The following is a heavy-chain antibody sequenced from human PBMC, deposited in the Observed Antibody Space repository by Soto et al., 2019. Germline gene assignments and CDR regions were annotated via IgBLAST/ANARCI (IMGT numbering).Heavy chain of an antibody. CDR3: ATHPIAEDGMVRGDGWFDP. CDR2: FDPEDGET. J-gene: IGHJ5*02. Sequence: ASVKVSCKVSGYTLTELSMHWVRQAPGKGLEWMGGFDPEDGETIYAQKFQGRVTMTEDTSTDTAYMELSSLRSEDTAVYYCATHPIAEDGMVRGDGWFDPWGQGTLVTVSS. D-gene: IGHD6-13*01. CDR1: GYTLTELS. V-gene: IGHV1-24*01.